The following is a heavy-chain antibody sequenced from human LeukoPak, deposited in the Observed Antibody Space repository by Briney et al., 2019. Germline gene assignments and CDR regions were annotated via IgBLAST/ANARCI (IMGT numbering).Heavy chain of an antibody. D-gene: IGHD2/OR15-2a*01. Sequence: ASVKVSCKASGYPSTSYYMHWVRQAPGQGLEWMGIINPSDGSTTYAQRFQGRVTLTRDTSTSTVYMELSSLRSEDTAVYYCARHQGAGEYPFDYWGQGTLVTVSS. V-gene: IGHV1-46*01. J-gene: IGHJ4*02. CDR2: INPSDGST. CDR1: GYPSTSYY. CDR3: ARHQGAGEYPFDY.